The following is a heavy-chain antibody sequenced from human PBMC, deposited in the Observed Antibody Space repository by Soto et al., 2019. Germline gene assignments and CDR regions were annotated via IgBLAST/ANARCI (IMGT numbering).Heavy chain of an antibody. CDR3: AREGNSYQY. D-gene: IGHD1-26*01. V-gene: IGHV3-11*01. J-gene: IGHJ1*01. CDR2: ISGTGNNI. CDR1: GFAFSDYY. Sequence: QVQLVESGGGLVKPGGSLRLSCAASGFAFSDYYMSWFRQAPGKGLEWISYISGTGNNIYYADSVKGRFTISRDNAKNSLYMQMNSLRTEDTSVYYCAREGNSYQYWGQGTLVTVSS.